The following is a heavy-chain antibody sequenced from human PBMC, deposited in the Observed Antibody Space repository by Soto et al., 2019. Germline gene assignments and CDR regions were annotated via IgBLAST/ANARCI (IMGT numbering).Heavy chain of an antibody. Sequence: QVQVQQRGAGLLKPSETLSLTCAVYGGPFSGYFWSWVRQPPGKGLEWIGEINHSGTTNYNPSLKRRVTISVDTSKNQFSLNLTSVTAADTAVYYCATASSYWGQGTLVTVSS. D-gene: IGHD6-6*01. CDR1: GGPFSGYF. CDR3: ATASSY. CDR2: INHSGTT. V-gene: IGHV4-34*01. J-gene: IGHJ4*02.